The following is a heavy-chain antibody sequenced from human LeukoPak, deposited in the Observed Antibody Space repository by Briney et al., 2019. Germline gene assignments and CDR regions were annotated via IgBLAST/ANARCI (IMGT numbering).Heavy chain of an antibody. J-gene: IGHJ3*01. D-gene: IGHD6-6*01. CDR1: GFTFSGFW. CDR2: INSDGSEG. V-gene: IGHV3-7*03. CDR3: ARSSYSSSSSV. Sequence: PGGSLRLSCAVSGFTFSGFWMSWFRQAPGKGLEYVASINSDGSEGYYADVVKGRFTISRDNAKNSLYLQINSLRAEDTAVYYCARSSYSSSSSVWGQGTMVTVSS.